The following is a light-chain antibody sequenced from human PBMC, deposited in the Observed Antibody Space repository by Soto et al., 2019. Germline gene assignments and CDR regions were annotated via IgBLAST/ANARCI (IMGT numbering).Light chain of an antibody. J-gene: IGLJ2*01. CDR2: DVT. V-gene: IGLV2-11*01. Sequence: QSALTQPRSVSGSPGQSVTISCTGTSSDVGGYDYVSWYQQHPGKAPKLMIYDVTKRPSGFPDRFSGSKSGNTASLTISGLHTDDEADYYCCSYAGIYILFGGGTKPTVLFGGGTKLTVL. CDR3: CSYAGIYILFGGGTKPTVL. CDR1: SSDVGGYDY.